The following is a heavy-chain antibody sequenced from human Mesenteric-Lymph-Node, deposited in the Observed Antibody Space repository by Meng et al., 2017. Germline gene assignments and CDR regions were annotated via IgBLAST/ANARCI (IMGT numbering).Heavy chain of an antibody. V-gene: IGHV3-43D*03. CDR1: GFTFDDYA. J-gene: IGHJ4*02. Sequence: GGSLRLSCAASGFTFDDYAMHWVRQAPGKGLEWVSLISWDGGSTYYADSVKGRFTISRDNAKNSLYLQMNSLRAEDTAVYYCARGPIQLWPIDYWGQGTLVTVSS. CDR2: ISWDGGST. D-gene: IGHD5-18*01. CDR3: ARGPIQLWPIDY.